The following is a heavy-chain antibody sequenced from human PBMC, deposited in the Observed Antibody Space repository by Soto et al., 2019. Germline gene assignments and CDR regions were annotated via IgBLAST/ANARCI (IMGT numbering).Heavy chain of an antibody. J-gene: IGHJ6*02. D-gene: IGHD4-17*01. CDR3: ARQGPTGTNFYGMDV. CDR2: ISAHNGKR. Sequence: QVQLVQSGGEVKKPGASVKVSCKASGYTFSSYGINWVRQAPGQGLEWMGWISAHNGKRNYAQKNQGRVTMTTDTSTSTAYLELRSLRSDDTAVYYCARQGPTGTNFYGMDVWGQGTTVTVSS. CDR1: GYTFSSYG. V-gene: IGHV1-18*01.